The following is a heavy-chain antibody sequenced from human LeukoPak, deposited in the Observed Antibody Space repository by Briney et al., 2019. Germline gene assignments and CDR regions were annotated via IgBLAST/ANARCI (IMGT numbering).Heavy chain of an antibody. CDR2: IYYSGST. CDR1: GGSISGYY. D-gene: IGHD3-10*01. J-gene: IGHJ1*01. CDR3: ARYGSGSYSDDHFQH. Sequence: SETLSLTCTVSGGSISGYYWSWIRQPPGKGLEWIGFIYYSGSTKYNPSLTSRVTISVDTSKNQFSLKLTSVTAADTAVYYCARYGSGSYSDDHFQHWGQGTLVTVSS. V-gene: IGHV4-59*08.